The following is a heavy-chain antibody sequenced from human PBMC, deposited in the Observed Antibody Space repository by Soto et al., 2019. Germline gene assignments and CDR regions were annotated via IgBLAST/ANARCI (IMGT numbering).Heavy chain of an antibody. V-gene: IGHV3-74*01. D-gene: IGHD5-18*01. Sequence: GGSLRLSCTASGFTFSSQWLHWVRQAPGKGLMWISRILNDGTTTNYADSVKGRFTVSRDNAKKTMSLQMNNLRAEDTAVYYCATWRGGYTYGLDHWGQGTPLTVSS. J-gene: IGHJ4*02. CDR2: ILNDGTTT. CDR3: ATWRGGYTYGLDH. CDR1: GFTFSSQW.